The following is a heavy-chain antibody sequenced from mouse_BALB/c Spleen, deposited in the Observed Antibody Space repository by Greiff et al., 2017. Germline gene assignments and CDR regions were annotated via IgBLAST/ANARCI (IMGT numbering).Heavy chain of an antibody. J-gene: IGHJ4*01. CDR1: GYTFTSYV. V-gene: IGHV1-14*01. D-gene: IGHD2-1*01. CDR2: INPYNDGT. CDR3: AREYYGSFYYAMDY. Sequence: EVQGVESGPELVKPGASVKMSCKASGYTFTSYVMHWVKQKPGQGLEWIGYINPYNDGTKYNEKFKGKATLTSDKSSSTAYMELSSLTSEDSAVYYCAREYYGSFYYAMDYWGQGTSVTVSS.